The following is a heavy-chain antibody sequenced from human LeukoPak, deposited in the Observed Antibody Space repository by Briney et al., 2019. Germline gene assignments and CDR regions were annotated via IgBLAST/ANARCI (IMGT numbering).Heavy chain of an antibody. CDR1: GGSISSSSYY. CDR3: ARAYLVTTRLYYFDY. J-gene: IGHJ4*02. Sequence: SETLSLTCTVSGGSISSSSYYWGWIRQPPGKGLEWIGSIYYSGSTYYNPSLKSRVTISVDTSKNQFSLKLSSVTAADTAVYYCARAYLVTTRLYYFDYWGQGTLVTVSS. D-gene: IGHD4-17*01. V-gene: IGHV4-39*07. CDR2: IYYSGST.